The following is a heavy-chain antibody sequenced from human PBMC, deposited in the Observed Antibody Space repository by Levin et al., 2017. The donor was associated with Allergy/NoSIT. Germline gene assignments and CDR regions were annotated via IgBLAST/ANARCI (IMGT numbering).Heavy chain of an antibody. D-gene: IGHD3-22*01. J-gene: IGHJ4*02. CDR1: GFFFGDYG. CDR2: IRSKPYGGTT. V-gene: IGHV3-49*03. Sequence: SCTSSGFFFGDYGMSWFRQAPGKGLQWVGFIRSKPYGGTTEYAASVKGRFTISGDDSKSIAYLQMNSLKTEDTAVYYCSRVRMLVAPGDYWGQGTLVTVSS. CDR3: SRVRMLVAPGDY.